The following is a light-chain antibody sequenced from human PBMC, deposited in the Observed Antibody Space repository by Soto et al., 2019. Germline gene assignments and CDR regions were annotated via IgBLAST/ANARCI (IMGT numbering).Light chain of an antibody. CDR1: QDISTW. CDR3: QQGYNFPRA. CDR2: AAS. J-gene: IGKJ1*01. Sequence: DIQMTQSPSSVSASVGDRFTITCRASQDISTWVAWYQQKPGKAPKLLISAASTLQSGVPRRFSGSGSGTEFTLTISSLQPEDFATYYCQQGYNFPRAFGQGTKVDIK. V-gene: IGKV1-12*01.